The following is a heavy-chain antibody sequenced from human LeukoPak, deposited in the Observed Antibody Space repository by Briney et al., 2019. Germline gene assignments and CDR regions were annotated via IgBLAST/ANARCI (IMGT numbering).Heavy chain of an antibody. CDR2: ISSSDSTI. CDR3: ARDRHGSSSLDYYYYYMDV. V-gene: IGHV3-48*03. D-gene: IGHD6-13*01. CDR1: GFTFSSYE. J-gene: IGHJ6*03. Sequence: AGGSLRLSCAASGFTFSSYEMNWVRQAPGKGLEWVSYISSSDSTIYYADSVKGRFTISRDNAKNSLYLQMNSLRAEDTAVYYCARDRHGSSSLDYYYYYMDVWGKGTTVTVSS.